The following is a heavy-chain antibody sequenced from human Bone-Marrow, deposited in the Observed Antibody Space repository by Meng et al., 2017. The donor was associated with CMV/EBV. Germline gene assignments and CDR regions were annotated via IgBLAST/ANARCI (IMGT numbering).Heavy chain of an antibody. CDR3: SRAVTIFGVVTLQYNYYGMDV. V-gene: IGHV1-8*01. J-gene: IGHJ6*02. CDR1: GYTFTSYD. D-gene: IGHD3-3*01. Sequence: ASVKVSCKASGYTFTSYDINWVRQATGQGLEWMGWMNPNSGNTGYAQKFQGRVTMTRNTSISTAYMELSSLRSEDTAVYYCSRAVTIFGVVTLQYNYYGMDVWGQGTTVTVSS. CDR2: MNPNSGNT.